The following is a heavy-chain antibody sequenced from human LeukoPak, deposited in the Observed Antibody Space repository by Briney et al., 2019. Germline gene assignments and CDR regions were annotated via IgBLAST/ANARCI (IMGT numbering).Heavy chain of an antibody. CDR3: ARDGTTEEKATIAPYYYGMDV. CDR1: GFTFSSYG. V-gene: IGHV3-33*01. J-gene: IGHJ6*02. CDR2: IWYDGSNK. D-gene: IGHD1-1*01. Sequence: GRSLRLSCAASGFTFSSYGMHWVRQAPGKWLKWLAVIWYDGSNKHYAGSVQGRFPISRDNSKNTLYLQMDRLRAGDTAVYYCARDGTTEEKATIAPYYYGMDVWGQGTTVTVSS.